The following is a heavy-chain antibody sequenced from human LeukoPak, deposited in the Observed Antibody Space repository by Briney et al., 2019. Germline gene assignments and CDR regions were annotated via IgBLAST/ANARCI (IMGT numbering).Heavy chain of an antibody. CDR1: GFTFSDYS. CDR3: AREVYYGSGSPRLDY. V-gene: IGHV3-48*01. D-gene: IGHD3-10*01. Sequence: PGGSLRLSCAASGFTFSDYSLTWVRQPPGKGLEWASYISRSGSTISYADSVRGRFTFSRDNDKNSLFLQMNSLRAEDTAVYYCAREVYYGSGSPRLDYWGQGTLDSVSS. J-gene: IGHJ4*02. CDR2: ISRSGSTI.